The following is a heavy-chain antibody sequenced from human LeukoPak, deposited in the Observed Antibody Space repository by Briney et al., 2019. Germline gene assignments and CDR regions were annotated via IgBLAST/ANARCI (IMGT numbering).Heavy chain of an antibody. CDR3: ARGGNGDYQNWFDP. Sequence: SETLSLTCTVSGGSISSSSYYWGWIRQPPGKGLEWIGSIYYSGSTYYNPSLRSRVTISVDTSKNQFSLKLSSVTAADTAVYYCARGGNGDYQNWFDPWGQGTLVTVSS. J-gene: IGHJ5*02. CDR2: IYYSGST. D-gene: IGHD4-17*01. CDR1: GGSISSSSYY. V-gene: IGHV4-39*07.